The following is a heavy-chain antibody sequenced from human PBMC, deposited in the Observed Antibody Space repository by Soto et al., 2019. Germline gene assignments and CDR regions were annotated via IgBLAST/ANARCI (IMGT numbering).Heavy chain of an antibody. CDR3: ARVKAGVVY. D-gene: IGHD6-13*01. V-gene: IGHV4-30-4*01. J-gene: IGHJ4*02. CDR1: GGSISSGDYF. CDR2: IYYSGST. Sequence: PSETLSLTCTVSGGSISSGDYFWSWIRQPPGKGLEWIGYIYYSGSTYYNPSLKSRVTTSVDTSKNQFSLKLSSVTAADTAVYYCARVKAGVVYWGQGTLVTVSS.